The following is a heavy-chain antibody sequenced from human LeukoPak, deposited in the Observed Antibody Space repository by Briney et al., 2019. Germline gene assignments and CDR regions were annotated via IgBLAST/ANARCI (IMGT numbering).Heavy chain of an antibody. Sequence: SETLSLTCAVYGGSFSGYYWSWIRQPPGKGLEWIGEINHSGSTNYNPSLKSRGTISVDTSKNQFSLKLSSVTAADTAVYYCARGRRGYSSSWYLNYWGQGTLVTVSS. V-gene: IGHV4-34*01. J-gene: IGHJ4*02. CDR1: GGSFSGYY. CDR2: INHSGST. CDR3: ARGRRGYSSSWYLNY. D-gene: IGHD6-13*01.